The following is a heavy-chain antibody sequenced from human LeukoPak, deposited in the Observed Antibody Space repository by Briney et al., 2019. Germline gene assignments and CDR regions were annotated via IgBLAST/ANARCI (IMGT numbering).Heavy chain of an antibody. D-gene: IGHD2-2*01. CDR2: IYSGGST. Sequence: GGSLRLSCAASEFSVGSNYMTWVRQAPGKGLEWVSLIYSGGSTYYADSVKGRFTISRDNSKNTLYLQMNSLRAEDTAVYYCAKVDTCTSCYVGYWGQGTLVTVSS. CDR3: AKVDTCTSCYVGY. J-gene: IGHJ4*02. CDR1: EFSVGSNY. V-gene: IGHV3-66*01.